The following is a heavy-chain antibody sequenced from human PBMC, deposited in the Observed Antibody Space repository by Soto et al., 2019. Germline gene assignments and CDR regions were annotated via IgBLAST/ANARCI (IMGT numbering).Heavy chain of an antibody. CDR2: IDPSDSYT. CDR3: ARLQYSYGRASPYYYYYGMDV. D-gene: IGHD5-18*01. Sequence: RGESLKISCKGSGYSFTSYWISWVRQMPGKGLEWMGRIDPSDSYTNYSPSFQGHVTISADKSISTAYLQWSSLKASDTAMYYCARLQYSYGRASPYYYYYGMDVWGQGTTVTVSS. V-gene: IGHV5-10-1*01. J-gene: IGHJ6*02. CDR1: GYSFTSYW.